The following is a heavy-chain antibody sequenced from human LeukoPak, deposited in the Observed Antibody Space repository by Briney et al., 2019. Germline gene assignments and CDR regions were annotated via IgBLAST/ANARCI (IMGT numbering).Heavy chain of an antibody. CDR1: GFTFNNFA. D-gene: IGHD4-23*01. J-gene: IGHJ4*02. CDR2: IIGRGGSS. CDR3: AKHPGPYGGNPFNS. Sequence: GGSLRLSCAASGFTFNNFALSWVRQAPEKGLEWVATIIGRGGSSSHAASVKGRFTISRDNSNNTLYLHMSGLRADDTAVYYCAKHPGPYGGNPFNSWGLGMLVTVSS. V-gene: IGHV3-23*01.